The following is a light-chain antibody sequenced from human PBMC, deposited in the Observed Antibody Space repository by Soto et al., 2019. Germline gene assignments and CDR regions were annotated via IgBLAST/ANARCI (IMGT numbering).Light chain of an antibody. V-gene: IGLV1-40*01. CDR2: DNT. J-gene: IGLJ2*01. CDR3: QCQDSSLSDVV. CDR1: SSNIGAGYD. Sequence: QSVLTQPPSVSGDPGQRVTISCTGSSSNIGAGYDVHWYQQLPGTAPKLLIYDNTNRPSGVPDRFSGSKSGTSASLVITGLQAEDEAAYYCQCQDSSLSDVVFGGGTKLTVL.